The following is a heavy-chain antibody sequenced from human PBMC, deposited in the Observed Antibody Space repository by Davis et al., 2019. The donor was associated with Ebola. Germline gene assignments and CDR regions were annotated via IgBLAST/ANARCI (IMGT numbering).Heavy chain of an antibody. CDR2: IDPSDSYT. CDR3: ARPLSAPWHGLDV. J-gene: IGHJ6*02. Sequence: GESLKISCKGSGYSFTNYWITWVRQMPGKGLEWMGRIDPSDSYTNYSPSFQGHVTISVDKSINTAYLQWNRLKTSDTAMYYCARPLSAPWHGLDVWGQGTTVTVSS. CDR1: GYSFTNYW. V-gene: IGHV5-10-1*01.